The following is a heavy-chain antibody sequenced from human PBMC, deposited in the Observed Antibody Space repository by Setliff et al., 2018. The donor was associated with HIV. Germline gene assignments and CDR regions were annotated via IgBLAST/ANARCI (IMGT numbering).Heavy chain of an antibody. CDR2: IWYDGSNK. V-gene: IGHV3-33*01. CDR3: ARLSIATRPSFYAMDV. D-gene: IGHD6-6*01. Sequence: GGSLRLSCAASGFTFSSYGMHWVRQAPGKGLEWVAVIWYDGSNKYYADSVKGRFTISRDNAKNSLFLRMNSLGAEDTAVYYCARLSIATRPSFYAMDVWGHGTTVTVSS. CDR1: GFTFSSYG. J-gene: IGHJ6*02.